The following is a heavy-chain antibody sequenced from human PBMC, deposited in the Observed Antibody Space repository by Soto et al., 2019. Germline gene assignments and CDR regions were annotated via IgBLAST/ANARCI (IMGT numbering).Heavy chain of an antibody. CDR2: IIPILGTA. CDR1: GGTFSSYT. Sequence: VASVKVSCKASGGTFSSYTISWVRQAPGQGLEWMGRIIPILGTANYAQKFQGRVTITADESTSTAYMELSSLRSEDTAVYYCARTKRKLPADYYYYYGMDVWGQGTTVTVSS. D-gene: IGHD2-8*01. J-gene: IGHJ6*02. V-gene: IGHV1-69*08. CDR3: ARTKRKLPADYYYYYGMDV.